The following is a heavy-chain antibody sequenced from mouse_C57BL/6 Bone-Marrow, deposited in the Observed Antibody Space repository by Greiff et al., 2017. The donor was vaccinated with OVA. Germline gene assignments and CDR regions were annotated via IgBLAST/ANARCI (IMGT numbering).Heavy chain of an antibody. CDR3: AREGTGTEDFDY. D-gene: IGHD4-1*01. CDR2: ISYDGSN. V-gene: IGHV3-6*01. CDR1: GYSITSGYY. Sequence: VQLQQSGPGLVKPSQSLSLTCSVTGYSITSGYYWNWIRQFPGNKLEWMGYISYDGSNNYNPSLKNRISITRDTSKNQFFLKLNSVTTEDTATYYCAREGTGTEDFDYWGQGTTLTVSS. J-gene: IGHJ2*01.